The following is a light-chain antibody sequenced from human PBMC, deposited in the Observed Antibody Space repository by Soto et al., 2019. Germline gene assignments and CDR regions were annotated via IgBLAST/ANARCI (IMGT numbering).Light chain of an antibody. CDR2: EVN. CDR3: TPYAGGNNG. CDR1: SSDVGGYNY. V-gene: IGLV2-8*01. Sequence: QSALTQPPSASGSPGQSVTISCTGTSSDVGGYNYVSWYQQNPGKVPKLMIYEVNKRPSGVPDRFSGSKSGNTASLTVSGPQAEDEGDYYCTPYAGGNNGFGTGTKLTVL. J-gene: IGLJ1*01.